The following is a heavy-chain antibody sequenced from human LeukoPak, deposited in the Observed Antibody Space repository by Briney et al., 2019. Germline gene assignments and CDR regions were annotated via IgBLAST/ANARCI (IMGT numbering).Heavy chain of an antibody. D-gene: IGHD1-26*01. Sequence: ATVKVSCKASGYTFTSYYMHWVRQAPGQGLEWMGTINPSGGSTSYAQKFQGRVTMTRDTSTSTVYMELSSLRSEDTAVYYCASEGGGSYTDDYWGQGTLVTVSS. CDR3: ASEGGGSYTDDY. V-gene: IGHV1-46*01. CDR2: INPSGGST. CDR1: GYTFTSYY. J-gene: IGHJ4*02.